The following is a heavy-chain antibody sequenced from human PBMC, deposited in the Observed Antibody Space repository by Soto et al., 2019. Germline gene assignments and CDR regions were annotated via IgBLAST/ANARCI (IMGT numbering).Heavy chain of an antibody. D-gene: IGHD5-12*01. CDR3: ARSDGGYSGSDY. J-gene: IGHJ4*02. V-gene: IGHV3-33*08. Sequence: QVQLVESGGGVVQPGRSLRLSCTASGFTFRIYGMHWVRQAPGKGLELVSVIWSDGSNKYYADSVTGRFTISRDNSKNTLYLQMNSLRAEDTAVYYCARSDGGYSGSDYWGQGTRVTVSS. CDR1: GFTFRIYG. CDR2: IWSDGSNK.